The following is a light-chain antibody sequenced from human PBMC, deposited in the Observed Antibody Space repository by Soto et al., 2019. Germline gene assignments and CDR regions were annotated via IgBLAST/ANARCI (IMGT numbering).Light chain of an antibody. Sequence: EVVLTQCSATLSLSQGERATLSCRASQTVRNNYLAWYQQKPGQAPRLLIYDASSRATGIPDRFSGGGSGTDFTLTISRLEPEDFAVYYCQQFSSYPLTFGGGTKVDSK. J-gene: IGKJ4*01. CDR2: DAS. V-gene: IGKV3-20*01. CDR3: QQFSSYPLT. CDR1: QTVRNNY.